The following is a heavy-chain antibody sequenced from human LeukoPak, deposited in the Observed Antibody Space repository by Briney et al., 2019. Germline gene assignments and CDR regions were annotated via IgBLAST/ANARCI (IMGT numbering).Heavy chain of an antibody. J-gene: IGHJ3*02. Sequence: GGSLRLSCAVSGFTFSSYGMHWVRQAPGKGLEWVAFIRYDGSNKYYADSVKGRFTISRDNSKNTLYLQMNSLRAEDTAVYYCAKDKGGWTGDAFDIWGQGTMVTVSS. CDR2: IRYDGSNK. V-gene: IGHV3-30*02. D-gene: IGHD6-19*01. CDR1: GFTFSSYG. CDR3: AKDKGGWTGDAFDI.